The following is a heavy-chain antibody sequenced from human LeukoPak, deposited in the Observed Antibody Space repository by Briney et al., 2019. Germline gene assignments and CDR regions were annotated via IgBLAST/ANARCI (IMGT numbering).Heavy chain of an antibody. CDR1: GGSFSGYY. Sequence: SETLSLTCAVYGGSFSGYYWGWIRQPPGKGLEWIGEINHSGSTNYNPSLKSRVTISVDTSKNQFSLKLSSVTAADTAVYYCARVPPNYDFWSGTRYYYYTDVWGKGTTVTVSS. CDR2: INHSGST. J-gene: IGHJ6*03. D-gene: IGHD3-3*01. CDR3: ARVPPNYDFWSGTRYYYYTDV. V-gene: IGHV4-34*01.